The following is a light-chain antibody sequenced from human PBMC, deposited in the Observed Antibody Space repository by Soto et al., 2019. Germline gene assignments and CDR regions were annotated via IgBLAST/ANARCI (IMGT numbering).Light chain of an antibody. CDR3: CSYAGNSEV. CDR1: SGDVGSYNL. CDR2: EVT. Sequence: ALTQPASVSGSPGQSITIPCTGTSGDVGSYNLVSWYQQHPGKAPKLLIYEVTERPSGVSNRFSGSKSGNTASLTISGLQPDDEADYYCCSYAGNSEVFGTGTKLTVL. V-gene: IGLV2-23*02. J-gene: IGLJ1*01.